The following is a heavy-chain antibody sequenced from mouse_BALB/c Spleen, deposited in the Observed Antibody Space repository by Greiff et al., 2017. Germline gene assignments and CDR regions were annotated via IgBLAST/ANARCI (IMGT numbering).Heavy chain of an antibody. V-gene: IGHV5-6-3*01. CDR3: ARDGAFAY. CDR1: GFTFSSYG. Sequence: EVMLVESGGGLVQPGGSLKLSCAASGFTFSSYGMSWVRQTPDKRLELVATINSNGGSTYYPDSVKGRFTISRDNAKNTLYLQMSSLKSEDTAMYYCARDGAFAYWGQGTLVTVSA. J-gene: IGHJ3*01. CDR2: INSNGGST.